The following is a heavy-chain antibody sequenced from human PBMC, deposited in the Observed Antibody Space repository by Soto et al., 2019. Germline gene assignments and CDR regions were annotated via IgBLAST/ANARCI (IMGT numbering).Heavy chain of an antibody. V-gene: IGHV4-4*02. CDR2: IYHSGST. CDR1: GDSISSNNNY. CDR3: ASFRCTNGVCYTGGDY. J-gene: IGHJ4*02. Sequence: SETLSLTCTVSGDSISSNNNYWSWVRQPPGKGLEWIGEIYHSGSTNYNPSLKSRVTISVDKSKNQFSLKLSSVTAADTAVYYCASFRCTNGVCYTGGDYWGQGTLVTVSS. D-gene: IGHD2-8*01.